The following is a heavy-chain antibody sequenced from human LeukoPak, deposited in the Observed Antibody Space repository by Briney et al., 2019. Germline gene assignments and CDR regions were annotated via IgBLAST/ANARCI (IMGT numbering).Heavy chain of an antibody. V-gene: IGHV3-30-3*01. J-gene: IGHJ4*02. CDR1: GFTFSSYA. CDR2: ISYDGSNK. CDR3: ARPTAMATAYFDY. D-gene: IGHD5-18*01. Sequence: GGSLRLSCAASGFTFSSYAMHWVRQAPGKGLEWVAVISYDGSNKYYADSVKGRFTISRDNSKNTLYLQMNSLRAEDTAVYYCARPTAMATAYFDYWGQGTLVTVSP.